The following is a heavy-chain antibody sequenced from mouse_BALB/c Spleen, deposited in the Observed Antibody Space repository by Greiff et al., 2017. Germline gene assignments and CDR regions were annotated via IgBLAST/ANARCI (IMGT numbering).Heavy chain of an antibody. D-gene: IGHD1-1*01. CDR2: ISCYNGAT. CDR3: ARDYFGSSYGFAY. J-gene: IGHJ3*01. CDR1: GYSFTGYY. Sequence: LVKTGASVKISCKASGYSFTGYYMHWVKQSHGKSLEWIGYISCYNGATSYNQKFKGKATFTVDTSSSTAYMQFNSLTSEDSAVYYCARDYFGSSYGFAYWGQGTLVTVSA. V-gene: IGHV1S34*01.